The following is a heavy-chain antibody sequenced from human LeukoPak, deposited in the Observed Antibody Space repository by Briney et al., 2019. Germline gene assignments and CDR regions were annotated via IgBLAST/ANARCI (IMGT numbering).Heavy chain of an antibody. CDR2: IYASGTT. Sequence: SETLSLTCTVSGGSISSNCWSWIRQPPGKGLEWIGCIYASGTTNYNPSLKGRLTISVDTSNSQFSLTVRSVTAADTAVYYCGGRGFWGQGALVTVSS. CDR3: GGRGF. D-gene: IGHD3-10*01. V-gene: IGHV4-4*09. CDR1: GGSISSNC. J-gene: IGHJ4*02.